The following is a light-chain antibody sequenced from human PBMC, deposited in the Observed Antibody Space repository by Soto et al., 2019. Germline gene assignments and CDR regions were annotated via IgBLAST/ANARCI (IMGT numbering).Light chain of an antibody. CDR1: QSVGSSD. V-gene: IGKV3-20*01. CDR2: DAS. Sequence: EIVLTQSPGTLSLSPGERATLSCRASQSVGSSDLAWYQQKPGQAPRLLIYDASSRAAGIPARFSGSGSGTDFTLTISGLEPDDFAVYYCQQYDSSPLTFGQGTKVDIK. J-gene: IGKJ4*01. CDR3: QQYDSSPLT.